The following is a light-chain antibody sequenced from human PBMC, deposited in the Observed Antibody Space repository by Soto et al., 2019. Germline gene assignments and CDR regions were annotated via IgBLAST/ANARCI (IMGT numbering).Light chain of an antibody. Sequence: DIQMTQSPSTLSASVGDRVTITCRASQSISSWLAWYQQKPGKAPKLLIYDASSLESGVPSRFSGSGSGTEFTLTISSLQPHDFATYYCQQYNNYPYTFGQGTKLEIK. CDR3: QQYNNYPYT. CDR1: QSISSW. J-gene: IGKJ2*01. CDR2: DAS. V-gene: IGKV1-5*01.